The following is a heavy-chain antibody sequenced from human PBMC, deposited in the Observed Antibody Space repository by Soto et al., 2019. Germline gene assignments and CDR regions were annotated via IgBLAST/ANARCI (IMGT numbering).Heavy chain of an antibody. CDR2: IYYSGTT. J-gene: IGHJ4*02. CDR1: GDSITSNSYF. CDR3: AREPLTGTTLHFDY. Sequence: PSETLSLTCTASGDSITSNSYFWAWIRQPPGKGLEWIGSIYYSGTTYYNPSLKSRVTISVDRSKNQFSLKLSSVTAADTAVYYCAREPLTGTTLHFDYWGQGTLVTVSS. V-gene: IGHV4-39*02. D-gene: IGHD1-7*01.